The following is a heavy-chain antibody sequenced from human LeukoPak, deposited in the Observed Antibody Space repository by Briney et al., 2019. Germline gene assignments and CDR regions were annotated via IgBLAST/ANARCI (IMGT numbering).Heavy chain of an antibody. Sequence: ASVKVSCKASGGTFSSYAISWVRQAPGQGLEWMGRINPNSGGTNYAQKFQGRVTMTRDTSISTAYMELSRLRSDDTAVYYCARVYGSGSYIYWGQGTLVTVSS. V-gene: IGHV1-2*06. CDR3: ARVYGSGSYIY. CDR1: GGTFSSYA. CDR2: INPNSGGT. J-gene: IGHJ4*02. D-gene: IGHD3-10*01.